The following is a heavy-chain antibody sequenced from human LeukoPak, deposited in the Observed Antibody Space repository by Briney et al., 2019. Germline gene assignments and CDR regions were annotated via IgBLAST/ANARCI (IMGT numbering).Heavy chain of an antibody. D-gene: IGHD6-19*01. V-gene: IGHV3-9*01. CDR1: GFTFDDYA. Sequence: AGGSLRLSCAASGFTFDDYAMHWVRHAPGKGLEWVSGISWNSGSIGYADSVKGRFTISRDNAKNSLYLQMNSLRAEDTALYYCAKAGGGSSGWYDYWGQGTLVTVSS. CDR3: AKAGGGSSGWYDY. J-gene: IGHJ4*02. CDR2: ISWNSGSI.